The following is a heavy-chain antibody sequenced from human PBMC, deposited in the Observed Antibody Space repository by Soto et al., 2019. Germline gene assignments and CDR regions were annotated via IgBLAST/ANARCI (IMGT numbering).Heavy chain of an antibody. CDR1: GYTFTSYA. CDR3: PSGLNGYLHYFDY. CDR2: INAGNGNT. J-gene: IGHJ4*02. Sequence: QVQLVQSGAEVKKPGASVKVSCKASGYTFTSYAMHWVRQAPGQRLEWMGWINAGNGNTKYSQKSQGRVTITRDTSVSQAYLELRSLRSEAPAVYSCPSGLNGYLHYFDYWGQGTLVTVSS. V-gene: IGHV1-3*01. D-gene: IGHD5-18*01.